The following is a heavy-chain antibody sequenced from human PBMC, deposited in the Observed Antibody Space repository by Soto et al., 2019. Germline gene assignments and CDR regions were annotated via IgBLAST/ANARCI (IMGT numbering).Heavy chain of an antibody. V-gene: IGHV1-69*13. D-gene: IGHD3-10*01. Sequence: SVKVSCKASGGTFSSYAISWVRQAPGQGLEWMGGVIPIFGTANYAQKFQGRVTITADESTSTAYMELSSLRSEDTAVYYCARDEVVRGVTTYYYYGMDVWGQGTTVTVSS. CDR3: ARDEVVRGVTTYYYYGMDV. CDR1: GGTFSSYA. CDR2: VIPIFGTA. J-gene: IGHJ6*02.